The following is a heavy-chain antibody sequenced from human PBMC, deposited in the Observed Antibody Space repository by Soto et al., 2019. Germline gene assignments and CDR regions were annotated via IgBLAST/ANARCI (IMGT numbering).Heavy chain of an antibody. CDR1: GFTFSSYS. Sequence: GGSLRLSCAASGFTFSSYSMNWVRQAPGKGLEWVSYISSSSSTIYYADSVKGRFTISRDNAKNSLYLQMNSLRAEDTAVYYCARDIMITFGGVIVERDYFDYWGQGTLVTVSS. J-gene: IGHJ4*02. V-gene: IGHV3-48*01. CDR2: ISSSSSTI. CDR3: ARDIMITFGGVIVERDYFDY. D-gene: IGHD3-16*02.